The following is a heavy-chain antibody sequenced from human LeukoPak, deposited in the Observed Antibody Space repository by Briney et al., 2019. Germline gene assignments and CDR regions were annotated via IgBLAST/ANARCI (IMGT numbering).Heavy chain of an antibody. D-gene: IGHD6-13*01. CDR2: IIPIFGTA. CDR3: ARRREKQQLYFDY. V-gene: IGHV1-69*13. CDR1: GYTFTSYY. J-gene: IGHJ4*02. Sequence: SVKVSCKASGYTFTSYYMHWVRQAPGQGLEWMGGIIPIFGTANYAQKFQGRVTITADESTSTAYMELSSLRSEDTAVYYCARRREKQQLYFDYWGQGTLVTVSS.